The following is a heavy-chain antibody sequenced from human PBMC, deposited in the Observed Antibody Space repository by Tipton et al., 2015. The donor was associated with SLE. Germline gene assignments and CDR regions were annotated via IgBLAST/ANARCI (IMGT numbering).Heavy chain of an antibody. CDR2: IYHSGST. Sequence: TLSLTCAVSGYSISSGYYWGWIRQPPGKGLEWIGSIYHSGSTYHNPSLKSRVPISVDTSKNQFSLKLSSVTAADTAVYYCARQLDGVDYWGQGTLVTVSS. CDR3: ARQLDGVDY. J-gene: IGHJ4*02. D-gene: IGHD1-1*01. V-gene: IGHV4-38-2*01. CDR1: GYSISSGYY.